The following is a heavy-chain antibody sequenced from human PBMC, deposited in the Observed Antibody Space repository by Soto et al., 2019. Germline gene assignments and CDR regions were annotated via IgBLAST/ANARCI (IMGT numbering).Heavy chain of an antibody. Sequence: QVQLQESGPGLVKPSETLSLTCTVSGASISSSYWTWIRQPPGKGLEWIGYIYYSGSTNHNPSLKSRVTISVDTSKSQFSLKLSSLTAADTAVYYCARGATVTQEFDYWGQGTLVTVSS. D-gene: IGHD4-17*01. CDR3: ARGATVTQEFDY. CDR2: IYYSGST. J-gene: IGHJ4*02. CDR1: GASISSSY. V-gene: IGHV4-59*01.